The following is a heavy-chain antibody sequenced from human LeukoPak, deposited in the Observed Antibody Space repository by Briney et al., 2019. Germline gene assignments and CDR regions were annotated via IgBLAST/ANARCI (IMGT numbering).Heavy chain of an antibody. V-gene: IGHV4-34*01. CDR1: GGSFSGYY. D-gene: IGHD1-26*01. Sequence: SETLSLTCAVYGGSFSGYYWSWIRQPPGKGLEWIGEINHSGSTNYNPSLKSRVTISVDTSKNQFSLKLSSVTAADTAVYYCASGSPGGSYYNYWGQGTLVTVSS. CDR3: ASGSPGGSYYNY. CDR2: INHSGST. J-gene: IGHJ4*02.